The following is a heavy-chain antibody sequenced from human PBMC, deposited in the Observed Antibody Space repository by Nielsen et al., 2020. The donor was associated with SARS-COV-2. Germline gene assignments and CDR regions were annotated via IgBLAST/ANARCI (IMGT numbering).Heavy chain of an antibody. Sequence: ASVKVSCKASGGTFSSYAINWVRQATGQGLEWMGWMNPNSGNTGYAQKFQGRVTMTRNTSISTAYMELSSLRSEDTAVYYCARVRQQEEDYWGQGTLVTVSS. CDR3: ARVRQQEEDY. CDR2: MNPNSGNT. D-gene: IGHD6-13*01. CDR1: GGTFSSYA. J-gene: IGHJ4*02. V-gene: IGHV1-8*02.